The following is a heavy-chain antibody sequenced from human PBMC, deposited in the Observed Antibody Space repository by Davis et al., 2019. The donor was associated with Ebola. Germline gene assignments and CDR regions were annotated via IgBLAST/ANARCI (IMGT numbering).Heavy chain of an antibody. CDR2: ISGGGGST. J-gene: IGHJ3*02. CDR3: AKGGPYYYDSSGLDAFDI. Sequence: GESLKISCAASGFTFSSYAMSWVRQAPGKGLEWVSAISGGGGSTHYADSVKGRFTISRDNSKNTLYLQMNSLRAEDTAVYYCAKGGPYYYDSSGLDAFDIWGQGTMVTVSS. CDR1: GFTFSSYA. D-gene: IGHD3-22*01. V-gene: IGHV3-23*01.